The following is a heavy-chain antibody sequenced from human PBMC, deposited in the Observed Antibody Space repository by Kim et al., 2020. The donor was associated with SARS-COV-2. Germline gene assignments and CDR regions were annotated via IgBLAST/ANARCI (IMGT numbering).Heavy chain of an antibody. D-gene: IGHD1-26*01. CDR3: ARHPYSGSYQGWWFDY. V-gene: IGHV4-59*13. CDR2: IYYSGST. CDR1: GGSISSYY. Sequence: SETLSLTCTVYGGSISSYYWSWIRQPPGKGLEWIGYIYYSGSTNYNPSLKSRVTISVDTSKNQFSLKLSSVTAADTAVYYCARHPYSGSYQGWWFDYWGQGTLVTVSS. J-gene: IGHJ4*02.